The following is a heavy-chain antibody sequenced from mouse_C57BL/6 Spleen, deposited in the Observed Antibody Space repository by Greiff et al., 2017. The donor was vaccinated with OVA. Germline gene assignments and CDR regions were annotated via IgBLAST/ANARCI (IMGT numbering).Heavy chain of an antibody. CDR1: GYTFTSYW. CDR3: ARSPYYYGNYYAMDY. CDR2: IDPSDSYT. V-gene: IGHV1-69*01. Sequence: VQLQQPGAELVMPGASVKLSCKASGYTFTSYWMHWVKQRPGQGLEWIGEIDPSDSYTNYNQKFKGKSTLTVDKSSSTAYMQLSSLTSEDSAVYYCARSPYYYGNYYAMDYWGQGTSVTVSS. D-gene: IGHD2-1*01. J-gene: IGHJ4*01.